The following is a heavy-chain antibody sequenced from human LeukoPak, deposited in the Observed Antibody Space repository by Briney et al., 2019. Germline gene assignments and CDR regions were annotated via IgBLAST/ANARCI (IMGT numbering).Heavy chain of an antibody. CDR1: GFTFSSYG. CDR2: ISYDGSNK. V-gene: IGHV3-30*03. CDR3: ARSRGGGNFMWGALDI. D-gene: IGHD4-23*01. Sequence: GGSLRLSCAASGFTFSSYGMHWVRQAPGKGLEWVAVISYDGSNKYYADSVKGRFTISRDNSKNTLYLQMNSLRAEDTAVYYCARSRGGGNFMWGALDIWGQGTMVTVSS. J-gene: IGHJ3*02.